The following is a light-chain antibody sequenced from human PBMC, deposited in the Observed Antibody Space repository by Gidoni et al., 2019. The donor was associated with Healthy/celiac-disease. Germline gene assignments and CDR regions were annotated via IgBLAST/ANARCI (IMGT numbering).Light chain of an antibody. CDR1: QSVLYSSNNKNY. Sequence: DIVMTQSPDSPAVSLGERATINCKSSQSVLYSSNNKNYLAWYQPKPGQPPNLLIYWASTRESGVPDRFSGSGSGTDFTLTISSLQAEDVAVYYCQQYYSTPLTFGGGTKVEIK. J-gene: IGKJ4*01. CDR2: WAS. CDR3: QQYYSTPLT. V-gene: IGKV4-1*01.